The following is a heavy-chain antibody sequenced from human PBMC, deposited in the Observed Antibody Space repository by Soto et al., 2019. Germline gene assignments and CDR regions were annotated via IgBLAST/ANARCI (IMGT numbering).Heavy chain of an antibody. J-gene: IGHJ5*02. CDR2: IYWNDDK. Sequence: ESGPTLVHPTQTLTLTCTFSGFSLRDSGVGVGWIRQPPGKALEWLALIYWNDDKRYSPSLRSRLTITEDTSKKQVVLRITNMDPVDTATYYCAHRRGVMLDYNWFDPWGPGTLVTVSS. V-gene: IGHV2-5*01. CDR1: GFSLRDSGVG. CDR3: AHRRGVMLDYNWFDP. D-gene: IGHD3-16*01.